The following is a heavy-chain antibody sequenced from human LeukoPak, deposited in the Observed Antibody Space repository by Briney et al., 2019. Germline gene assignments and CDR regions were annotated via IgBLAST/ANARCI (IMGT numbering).Heavy chain of an antibody. J-gene: IGHJ6*03. CDR2: ISSSSRYI. D-gene: IGHD6-25*01. CDR3: ARDRGRYYMDV. V-gene: IGHV3-21*01. CDR1: GFTFSTYS. Sequence: GGSLRLSCAASGFTFSTYSMNWVRQAPGKGLEWVSSISSSSRYIYYADSVRGRFTISRDNAENSLYLQMNSLRAGDTAVYYCARDRGRYYMDVWGKGTTVTISS.